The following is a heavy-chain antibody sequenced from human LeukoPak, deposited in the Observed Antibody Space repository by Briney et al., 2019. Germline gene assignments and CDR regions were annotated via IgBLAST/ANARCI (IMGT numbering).Heavy chain of an antibody. CDR2: IYTSEST. V-gene: IGHV4-61*02. CDR3: ARAIVAPAARVQWFDP. Sequence: SETLSLTCTVSGGSISSGSYYWSWIRQPAGKGLEWIGRIYTSESTNYNPSLKSRVTISVDTSKNQFSLKLSSVTAADTAVYYCARAIVAPAARVQWFDPWGQGTLVTVSS. J-gene: IGHJ5*02. D-gene: IGHD2-2*01. CDR1: GGSISSGSYY.